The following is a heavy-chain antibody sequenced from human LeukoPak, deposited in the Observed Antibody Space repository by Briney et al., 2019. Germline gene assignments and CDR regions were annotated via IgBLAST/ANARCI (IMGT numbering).Heavy chain of an antibody. CDR2: IYYSGSS. Sequence: PSETLSLTCTVSGGSISSSSYYWGWIRQPPGKGLEWIGSIYYSGSSYYNPSLKSRVTLSVDTSKNHFSLKLTSVTAADTAVYYCARGVGSSWPYYYYYMDVWGKGTTVTISS. J-gene: IGHJ6*03. D-gene: IGHD6-13*01. CDR3: ARGVGSSWPYYYYYMDV. CDR1: GGSISSSSYY. V-gene: IGHV4-39*07.